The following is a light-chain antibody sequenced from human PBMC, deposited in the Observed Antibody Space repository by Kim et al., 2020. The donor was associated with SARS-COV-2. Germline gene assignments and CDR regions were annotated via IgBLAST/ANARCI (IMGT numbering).Light chain of an antibody. CDR2: RND. J-gene: IGLJ3*02. CDR3: ATWGDSLGGPV. Sequence: GQRPTVSCSRSCSNSGSKTGTWYQHLPGTAPKLLIYRNDQRPSGVPGRFSGSKSGTSATLAISGLQSEDEADYYCATWGDSLGGPVFGGGTQLTVL. CDR1: CSNSGSKT. V-gene: IGLV1-44*01.